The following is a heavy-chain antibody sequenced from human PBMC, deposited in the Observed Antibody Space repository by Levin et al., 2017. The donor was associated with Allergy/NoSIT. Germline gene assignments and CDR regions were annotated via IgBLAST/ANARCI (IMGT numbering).Heavy chain of an antibody. CDR3: ARIISWRNPWTSFDK. D-gene: IGHD1-1*01. J-gene: IGHJ4*02. CDR2: IDWDDDK. CDR1: GFSLNTSGMC. Sequence: SGPTLVKPTETLTLTCTFSGFSLNTSGMCVSWIRQPPGKALEWLALIDWDDDKFYNTFLKTRLTVSKETSKNQVVLRMTNMDPVDTATYFCARIISWRNPWTSFDKWGQGTQVTVSS. V-gene: IGHV2-70*01.